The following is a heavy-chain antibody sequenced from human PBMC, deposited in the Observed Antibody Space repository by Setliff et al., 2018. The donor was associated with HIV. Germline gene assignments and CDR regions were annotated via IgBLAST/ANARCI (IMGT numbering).Heavy chain of an antibody. D-gene: IGHD3-16*02. CDR1: DGSISSTNHY. CDR3: SGLVGYYRSDNANYYYMDV. CDR2: VHYSGCT. V-gene: IGHV4-39*02. J-gene: IGHJ6*03. Sequence: KPSETLSLTCTVSDGSISSTNHYWCWIRQSPGKRLEWIGTVHYSGCTYYNPSLKSRLTISVDTSTNHFSLKLSSVAAADTAVYYCSGLVGYYRSDNANYYYMDVWGKGTTVTVSS.